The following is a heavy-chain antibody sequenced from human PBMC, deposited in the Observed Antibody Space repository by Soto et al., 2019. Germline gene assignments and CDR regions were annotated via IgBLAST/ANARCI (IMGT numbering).Heavy chain of an antibody. CDR2: IYPGDSDT. V-gene: IGHV5-51*01. CDR3: ARQFAEYCSGGSCYPPYMDL. Sequence: GESLKISCKGSGYSFTSYWIGWVRQMPGKGLEWMGIIYPGDSDTRYSPSFQGQVTISADKSISTAYLQWSSLKASDTAMYYCARQFAEYCSGGSCYPPYMDLWGKGTTVTVSS. CDR1: GYSFTSYW. D-gene: IGHD2-15*01. J-gene: IGHJ6*03.